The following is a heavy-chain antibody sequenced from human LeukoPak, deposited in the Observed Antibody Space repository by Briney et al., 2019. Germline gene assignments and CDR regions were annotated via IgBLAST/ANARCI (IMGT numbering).Heavy chain of an antibody. CDR2: IYHSGST. V-gene: IGHV4-30-2*01. Sequence: SQTLSLTCTVSGGSISSGGYYWSWIRQPPGKGLEWIGYIYHSGSTYYNPSLKSRVTISVDRSKNQFSLKLSSVTAADTAVYYCARGSIHRKPTRTYYDILTGPAPFDYWGQGTLVTVSS. J-gene: IGHJ4*02. CDR3: ARGSIHRKPTRTYYDILTGPAPFDY. CDR1: GGSISSGGYY. D-gene: IGHD3-9*01.